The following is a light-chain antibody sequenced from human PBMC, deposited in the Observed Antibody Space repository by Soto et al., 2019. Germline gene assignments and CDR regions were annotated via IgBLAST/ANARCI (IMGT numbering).Light chain of an antibody. CDR3: QQDYSLSLT. V-gene: IGKV3-15*01. J-gene: IGKJ4*01. Sequence: EIVMTQSQATLSVSPGERATLSCRASQSVSSNLAWYQQKPGQAPRLLIYGASTRATGIPARFSGSGSGTDFTLTISSLQPEDFAVYYCQQDYSLSLTFGGGTKVDIK. CDR2: GAS. CDR1: QSVSSN.